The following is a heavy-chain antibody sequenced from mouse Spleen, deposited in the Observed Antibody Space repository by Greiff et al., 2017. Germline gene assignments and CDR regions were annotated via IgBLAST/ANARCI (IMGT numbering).Heavy chain of an antibody. J-gene: IGHJ3*01. CDR3: ARLYDYDDPFAY. CDR2: IYPGDGDT. D-gene: IGHD2-4*01. CDR1: GYAFSSSW. Sequence: QVQLQQSGPELVKPGASVKISCKASGYAFSSSWMNWAKQRPGQGLEWIGRIYPGDGDTNYNGKFKGKATLTADKSSSTAYMQLSSLTSVDSAVYFCARLYDYDDPFAYWGQGTLVTVSA. V-gene: IGHV1-82*01.